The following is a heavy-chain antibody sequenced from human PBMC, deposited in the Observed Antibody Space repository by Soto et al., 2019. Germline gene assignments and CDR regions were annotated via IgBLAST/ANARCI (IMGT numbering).Heavy chain of an antibody. Sequence: SETLSLTCTVAGGSISGHYWGWIRQPAGKGLEWLGHIHTSGTSFYNPSLNNRLTMSTDTSNNQFSLELRSVTAADTAVYYCASVRGDRDYWGPGTLVT. CDR2: IHTSGTS. CDR1: GGSISGHY. D-gene: IGHD3-10*01. V-gene: IGHV4-4*07. CDR3: ASVRGDRDY. J-gene: IGHJ4*02.